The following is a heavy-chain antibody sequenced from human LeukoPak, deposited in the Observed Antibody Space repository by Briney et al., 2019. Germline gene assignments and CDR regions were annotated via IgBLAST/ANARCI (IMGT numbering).Heavy chain of an antibody. CDR2: IYYSGST. Sequence: SETLSLTCTVSGGSISSYYRSWIRQPPGKGLEWIGYIYYSGSTNYNPSLKSRVTISIDTSKNQFSLKLSSVTAADTAVYYCARDRPGDWSDPWGQGTLVTVSS. J-gene: IGHJ5*02. CDR1: GGSISSYY. CDR3: ARDRPGDWSDP. V-gene: IGHV4-59*01.